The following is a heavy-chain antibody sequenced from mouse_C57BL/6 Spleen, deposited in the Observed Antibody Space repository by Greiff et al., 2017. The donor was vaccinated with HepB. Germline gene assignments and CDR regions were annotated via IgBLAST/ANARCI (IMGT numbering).Heavy chain of an antibody. CDR1: GYTFTSYW. CDR3: ARTYDGYHDY. D-gene: IGHD2-3*01. CDR2: IDPSDSYT. V-gene: IGHV1-69*01. Sequence: QVQLQQPGAELVMPGASVKLSCKASGYTFTSYWMHWVKQRPGQGLEWIGEIDPSDSYTNYNQKFKGKSTLTVDKSSSTAYMQLSSLTSEDSAVYYCARTYDGYHDYWGQGTTLTVSS. J-gene: IGHJ2*01.